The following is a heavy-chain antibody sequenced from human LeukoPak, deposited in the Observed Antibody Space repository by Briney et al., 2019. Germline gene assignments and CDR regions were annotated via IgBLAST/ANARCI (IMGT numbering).Heavy chain of an antibody. CDR2: INPHSGGT. J-gene: IGHJ4*02. D-gene: IGHD3-9*01. V-gene: IGHV1-2*04. Sequence: GASVKVSCKASGYTFNGNYIHWVRQAPGQGLEWMGWINPHSGGTNSAQKFRGWVTMTRDTSISTAYIELSRLTSDDTAIYYCARAKGDLFNGFYFDYWGQGTLITVSS. CDR3: ARAKGDLFNGFYFDY. CDR1: GYTFNGNY.